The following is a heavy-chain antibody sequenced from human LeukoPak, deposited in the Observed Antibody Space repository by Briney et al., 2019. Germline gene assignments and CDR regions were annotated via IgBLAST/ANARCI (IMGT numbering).Heavy chain of an antibody. V-gene: IGHV4-34*01. J-gene: IGHJ4*02. CDR1: GGSFSGYY. Sequence: SETLSLTCAVYGGSFSGYYWSWVRQPPGKGLEWIGEINHSGSTNYNPSLKSRVTISVDTSKNQFSLKLSSVTAADTAVYYCARFRPDFWSGYFDYWGQGTLVTVSS. CDR2: INHSGST. CDR3: ARFRPDFWSGYFDY. D-gene: IGHD3-3*01.